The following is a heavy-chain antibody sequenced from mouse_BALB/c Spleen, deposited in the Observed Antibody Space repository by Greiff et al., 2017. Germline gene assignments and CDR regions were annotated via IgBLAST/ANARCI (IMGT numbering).Heavy chain of an antibody. CDR2: INPSSGYT. CDR3: TRDYGSLFDY. V-gene: IGHV1-4*01. J-gene: IGHJ2*01. CDR1: GYTFTSYT. Sequence: LEESGAELARPGASVKMSCKASGYTFTSYTMHWVKQRPGQGLEWIGYINPSSGYTNYNQKFKDKATLTADKSSSTAYMQLSSLTSEDSAVYYCTRDYGSLFDYWGQGTTLTVSS. D-gene: IGHD1-2*01.